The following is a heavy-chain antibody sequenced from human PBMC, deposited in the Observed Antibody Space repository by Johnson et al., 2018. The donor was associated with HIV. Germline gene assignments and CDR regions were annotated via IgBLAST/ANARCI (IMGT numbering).Heavy chain of an antibody. CDR3: AREGELDAFDV. CDR2: ISTNVNDM. J-gene: IGHJ3*01. D-gene: IGHD1-26*01. CDR1: GFTFSDYY. V-gene: IGHV3-11*04. Sequence: QVHLVESGGGLVKPGGSLRLSCAASGFTFSDYYMTWIRQAPGKGLEWVSYISTNVNDMYYADSVKGRFTISRDNAKNSLFLQMNSLRAEDTAVYYCAREGELDAFDVRGQGTMVTFSS.